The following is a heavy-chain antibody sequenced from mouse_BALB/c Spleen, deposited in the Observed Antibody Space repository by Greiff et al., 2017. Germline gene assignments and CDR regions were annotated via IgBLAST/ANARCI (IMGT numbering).Heavy chain of an antibody. J-gene: IGHJ3*01. Sequence: QVQLQQSGAELMKPGASVKISCKATGYTFSSYWIEWVKQRPGHGLEWIGEILPGSGSTNYNEKFKGKATFTADTSSNTAYMQLSSLTSEDSAVYFCAPSAYYRSAAYWGEGTLVTVSA. CDR2: ILPGSGST. D-gene: IGHD2-14*01. CDR1: GYTFSSYW. V-gene: IGHV1-9*01. CDR3: APSAYYRSAAY.